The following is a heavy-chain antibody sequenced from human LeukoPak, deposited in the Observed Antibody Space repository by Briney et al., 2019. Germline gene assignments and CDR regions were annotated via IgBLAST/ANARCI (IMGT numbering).Heavy chain of an antibody. D-gene: IGHD3-9*01. CDR3: ARDNYYDILTGQTGYDY. V-gene: IGHV1-18*01. CDR1: GYTFTSYG. J-gene: IGHJ4*02. CDR2: ISAYNGNT. Sequence: ASVKVSCKASGYTFTSYGISWVRQAPGQGLEWMGWISAYNGNTNYAQKLKGRVTMTTDTSTSTAYMELRSLRSDDTAVYYCARDNYYDILTGQTGYDYWGQGTLVTVSS.